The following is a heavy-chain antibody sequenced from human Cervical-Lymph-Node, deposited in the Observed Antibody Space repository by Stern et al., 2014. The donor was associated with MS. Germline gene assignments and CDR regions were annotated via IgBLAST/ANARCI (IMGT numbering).Heavy chain of an antibody. CDR3: TTLDRSYPYYYYGMDV. D-gene: IGHD1-26*01. Sequence: VQLVESGGVLVKPGGSLRLSCAASGFTFRNAWMTWIRQAPGKGLEWVGRIKSNTDGGTTDYAAPVKGRFTISRDDSKNTLYLQMNSLKTEDTAVYYCTTLDRSYPYYYYGMDVWGQGTTVTVSS. CDR1: GFTFRNAW. J-gene: IGHJ6*02. CDR2: IKSNTDGGTT. V-gene: IGHV3-15*01.